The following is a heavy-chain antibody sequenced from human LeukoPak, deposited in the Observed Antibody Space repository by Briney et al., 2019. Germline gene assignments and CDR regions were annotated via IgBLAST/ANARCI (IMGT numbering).Heavy chain of an antibody. CDR1: GYTFTSYG. J-gene: IGHJ4*02. CDR3: ARETPYGSGSYPFDY. Sequence: ASVKVSCKASGYTFTSYGISWVRQAPGQGLEWMGWISPYNSNTYYAQNLQGRVTMTTDTSTSIIYMELRSLRSDDTAVYYCARETPYGSGSYPFDYWGQGILVTVSS. D-gene: IGHD3-10*01. V-gene: IGHV1-18*01. CDR2: ISPYNSNT.